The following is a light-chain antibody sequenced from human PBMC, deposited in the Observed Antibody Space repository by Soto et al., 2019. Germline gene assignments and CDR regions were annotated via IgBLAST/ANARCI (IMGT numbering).Light chain of an antibody. J-gene: IGKJ5*01. Sequence: EIVMTQSPATLSVSPGERATLSCRASQSVRGNLAWYQQKPGQAPRLLIYETSSRATGIPDRFSGSGSQTDFTLTISRLEPEDFAVYYCQQYHNTPITFGQGTRLEIK. V-gene: IGKV3D-15*01. CDR1: QSVRGN. CDR2: ETS. CDR3: QQYHNTPIT.